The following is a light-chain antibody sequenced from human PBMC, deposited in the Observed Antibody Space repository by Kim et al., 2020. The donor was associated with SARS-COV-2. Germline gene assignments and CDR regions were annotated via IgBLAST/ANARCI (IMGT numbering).Light chain of an antibody. CDR1: QSVSSY. J-gene: IGKJ4*01. V-gene: IGKV3-11*01. Sequence: FLSPGERATVSCRASQSVSSYLAWYQQKPGQAPRLLIYDASNRATGIPAKFSGSGSGTDFTLTISSLEPEDFAVYYCQQRSNWLTFGGGTKVDIK. CDR3: QQRSNWLT. CDR2: DAS.